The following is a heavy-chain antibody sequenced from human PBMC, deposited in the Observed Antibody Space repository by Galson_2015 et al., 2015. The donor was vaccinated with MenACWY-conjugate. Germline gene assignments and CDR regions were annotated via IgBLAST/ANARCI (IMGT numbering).Heavy chain of an antibody. Sequence: SLRLSCAASGFTFSRYSMNWVRQAPGKGLEWLSYITSSSTTIYYADSVKGRFTISRDNAKNSLYLQMNSLGAEDTAVYYCARGPPDYGGWYFDLWGRATLITASS. V-gene: IGHV3-48*04. CDR3: ARGPPDYGGWYFDL. J-gene: IGHJ2*01. CDR1: GFTFSRYS. D-gene: IGHD4-23*01. CDR2: ITSSSTTI.